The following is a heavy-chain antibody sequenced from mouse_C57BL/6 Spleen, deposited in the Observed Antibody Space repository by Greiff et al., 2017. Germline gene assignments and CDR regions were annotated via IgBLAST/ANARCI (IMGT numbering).Heavy chain of an antibody. J-gene: IGHJ4*01. D-gene: IGHD4-1*01. Sequence: QVQLQQPGAELVKPGASVKMSCKASGYTFTSYWITWVKQRPGQGLAWIGDIYPGSGSTNYNEKFKSKATLTVDTSSSTAYMQLSSLTSEDSAVYYCARWEPYYAMDYWGQGTSVTVSS. V-gene: IGHV1-55*01. CDR3: ARWEPYYAMDY. CDR1: GYTFTSYW. CDR2: IYPGSGST.